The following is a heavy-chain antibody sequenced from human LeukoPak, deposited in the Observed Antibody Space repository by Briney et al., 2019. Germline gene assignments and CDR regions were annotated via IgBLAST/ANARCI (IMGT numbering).Heavy chain of an antibody. Sequence: SETLSLTCTVSGGSISSSSYYWGWIRQPPGKGLEWIGSIYYSGSTYYNPSLRSRVSISVDTSKNQFSLKLSSVTAADTAVYYCARGPPYSYGRSFDYWSQGTLVTVSS. V-gene: IGHV4-39*01. CDR2: IYYSGST. CDR1: GGSISSSSYY. CDR3: ARGPPYSYGRSFDY. J-gene: IGHJ4*02. D-gene: IGHD5-18*01.